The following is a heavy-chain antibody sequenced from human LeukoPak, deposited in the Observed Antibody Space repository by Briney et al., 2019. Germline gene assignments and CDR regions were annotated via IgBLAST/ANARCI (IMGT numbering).Heavy chain of an antibody. V-gene: IGHV5-51*01. Sequence: GESLKISCKGSGYSFTSYWIGWVRQMPGKGLEWMGIIYPGDSDTRYSPSFQGQVTISADKSISTAYLQWSSLKASDTAMYYCARHEGSSSWYLPRDYWGQGTLVTVSS. D-gene: IGHD6-13*01. CDR3: ARHEGSSSWYLPRDY. CDR1: GYSFTSYW. J-gene: IGHJ4*02. CDR2: IYPGDSDT.